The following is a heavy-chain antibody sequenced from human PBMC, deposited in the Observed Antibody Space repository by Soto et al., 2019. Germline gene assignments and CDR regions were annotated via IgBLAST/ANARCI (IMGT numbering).Heavy chain of an antibody. D-gene: IGHD2-15*01. J-gene: IGHJ6*03. V-gene: IGHV3-48*04. CDR1: GFSLSDYA. CDR3: AKAASYYYMDV. Sequence: GGSLRLSCAASGFSLSDYAMYWVRQAPGKGLEWVSYITTTSTTIYYADSVKGRFTISRDNAKNSLYLQMNSLRAEDTAVYFCAKAASYYYMDVWGKGTTVTVSS. CDR2: ITTTSTTI.